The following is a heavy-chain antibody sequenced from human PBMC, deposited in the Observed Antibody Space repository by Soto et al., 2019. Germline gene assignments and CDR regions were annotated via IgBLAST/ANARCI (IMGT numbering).Heavy chain of an antibody. CDR1: GFTVSSNY. D-gene: IGHD6-19*01. Sequence: SCAASGFTVSSNYMSWVRQAPGKGLEWVSVIYSGGSTYYADSVKGRFTISRDNSKNTLYLQMNSLRAEDTAVYYCAKAGITVAGTPFDPWGQGTLVTVSS. CDR2: IYSGGST. CDR3: AKAGITVAGTPFDP. V-gene: IGHV3-66*02. J-gene: IGHJ5*02.